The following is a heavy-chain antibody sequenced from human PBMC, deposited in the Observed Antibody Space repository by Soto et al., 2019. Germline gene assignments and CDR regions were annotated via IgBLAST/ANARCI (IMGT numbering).Heavy chain of an antibody. CDR1: GGSISTGGYY. CDR2: IYYSGSS. V-gene: IGHV4-31*03. CDR3: ARGMSVTLFDN. J-gene: IGHJ4*02. D-gene: IGHD4-17*01. Sequence: QVQLQESGPGLLKPSQTLSLTCTVSGGSISTGGYYWTWIRQHPGKGLEWIGYIYYSGSSYYNPSLKSGVTISVDTSKNQFSLKLSSVTAEDTAVYYCARGMSVTLFDNWGQGTLVTVSS.